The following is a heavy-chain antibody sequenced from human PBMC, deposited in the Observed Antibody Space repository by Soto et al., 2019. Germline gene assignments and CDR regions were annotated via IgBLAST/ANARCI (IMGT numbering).Heavy chain of an antibody. J-gene: IGHJ5*02. V-gene: IGHV3-33*01. CDR1: GFTFSSYG. Sequence: GGSLRLSCAASGFTFSSYGMHWVRQAPGKGLEWVAVIWYDGSNKYYADSVKGRFTISRDNSKNTLYLQMNSLRAEDTAVYYCARDHLQGAAAPNSWFDPWGQGT. CDR3: ARDHLQGAAAPNSWFDP. CDR2: IWYDGSNK. D-gene: IGHD6-13*01.